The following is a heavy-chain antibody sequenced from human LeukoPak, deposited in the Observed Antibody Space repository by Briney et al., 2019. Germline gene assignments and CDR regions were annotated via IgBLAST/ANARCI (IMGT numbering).Heavy chain of an antibody. Sequence: ASVKVSCKASGYTFTGYYMHWVRQAPGQGLEWMGWINPNSGGTNYAQKFQGRVTMTRDTSISTAYMELSRLRSDDTAVYYCARAASSTLQSLKWELLPYDYWGQGTLVTVSS. CDR3: ARAASSTLQSLKWELLPYDY. CDR1: GYTFTGYY. CDR2: INPNSGGT. J-gene: IGHJ4*02. V-gene: IGHV1-2*02. D-gene: IGHD1-26*01.